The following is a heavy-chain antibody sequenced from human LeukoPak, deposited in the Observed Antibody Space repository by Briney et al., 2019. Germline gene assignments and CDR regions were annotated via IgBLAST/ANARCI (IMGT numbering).Heavy chain of an antibody. CDR2: INPNSGGT. Sequence: ASVKVSCKASGYTFTSYYMHWVRQAPGQGLEWMGWINPNSGGTNYAQKFQGRVTMTRDTSISTAYMELSRLRSDDTAVYYCARVDYNYYGMDVWGQGTTVTVSS. V-gene: IGHV1-2*02. CDR1: GYTFTSYY. CDR3: ARVDYNYYGMDV. J-gene: IGHJ6*02.